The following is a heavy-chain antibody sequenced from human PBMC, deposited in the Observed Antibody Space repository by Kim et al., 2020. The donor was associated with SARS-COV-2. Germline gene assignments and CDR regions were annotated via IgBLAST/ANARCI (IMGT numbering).Heavy chain of an antibody. J-gene: IGHJ6*02. CDR2: INHSGST. V-gene: IGHV4-34*01. CDR1: GGSFSGYY. Sequence: SETLSLTCAVYGGSFSGYYWSWIRQPPGKGLEWIGEINHSGSTNYNPSLKSRVTISVDTSKNQFSLKLSSVTAADTAVYYCARADSNYDFWSGYYVLYGMDVWGQGTTVTVSS. D-gene: IGHD3-3*01. CDR3: ARADSNYDFWSGYYVLYGMDV.